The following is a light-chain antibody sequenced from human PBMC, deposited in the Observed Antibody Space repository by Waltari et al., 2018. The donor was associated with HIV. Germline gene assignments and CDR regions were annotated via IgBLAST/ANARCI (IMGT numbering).Light chain of an antibody. V-gene: IGLV1-40*01. Sequence: QSVLPQPASVSGPPGPRVPISCTGISSNIGAGYAVNWYQQYPGTTPKVLIYDNACRPPGVPDRCSGSKSGSSASLLITGLQAEEDADYYCQSYDISLSGWVFGGGTKLTVL. CDR1: SSNIGAGYA. CDR2: DNA. CDR3: QSYDISLSGWV. J-gene: IGLJ3*02.